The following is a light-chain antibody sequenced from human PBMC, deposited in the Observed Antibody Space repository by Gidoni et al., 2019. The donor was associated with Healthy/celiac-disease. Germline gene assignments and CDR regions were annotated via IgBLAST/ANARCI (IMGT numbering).Light chain of an antibody. CDR3: QQYGSSPYT. CDR2: GAS. V-gene: IGKV3-20*01. Sequence: LSLSPGERATLSCRASQSVSSSYLAWYQQKPGQAPRLLIYGASSRATGIPDRFSGSGSGTDFTLTISRLEPEDFAVYYCQQYGSSPYTFGQXTKLEIK. J-gene: IGKJ2*01. CDR1: QSVSSSY.